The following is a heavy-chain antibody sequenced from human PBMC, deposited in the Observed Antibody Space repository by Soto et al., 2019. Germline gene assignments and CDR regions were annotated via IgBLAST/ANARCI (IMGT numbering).Heavy chain of an antibody. V-gene: IGHV4-38-2*01. CDR3: ARVGMVATALARGVDY. Sequence: SETLSLTCAVSGYSISSGYYWGFIRQPPGKGLEWIGSIYHSGSTYYNPSLKSRVTISVDTSKNQFSLKLSSVTAADTAVYYCARVGMVATALARGVDYWGQGTLVTVS. J-gene: IGHJ4*02. CDR1: GYSISSGYY. CDR2: IYHSGST. D-gene: IGHD5-12*01.